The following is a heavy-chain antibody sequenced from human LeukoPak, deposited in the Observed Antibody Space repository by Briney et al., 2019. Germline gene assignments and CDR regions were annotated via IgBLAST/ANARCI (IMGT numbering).Heavy chain of an antibody. CDR1: GFTFSSYA. CDR3: ARDHGGSGSSDY. CDR2: ISNDGRNK. D-gene: IGHD3-10*01. J-gene: IGHJ4*02. V-gene: IGHV3-30*04. Sequence: GGSLRLSCAASGFTFSSYAMHWVRQAPDKGLEWVALISNDGRNKYHADSVKGRFTISGDNSKNTLYLQMNSLRAEDTAVYYCARDHGGSGSSDYWGQGTLVTVSS.